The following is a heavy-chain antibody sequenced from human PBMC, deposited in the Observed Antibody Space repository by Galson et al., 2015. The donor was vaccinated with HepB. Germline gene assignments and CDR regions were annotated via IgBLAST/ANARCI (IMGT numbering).Heavy chain of an antibody. D-gene: IGHD3-10*01. CDR1: GFTFSSYA. CDR3: AKDRGLLWFGGDFDL. CDR2: ISGSGGST. V-gene: IGHV3-23*01. J-gene: IGHJ2*01. Sequence: SLRLSCAASGFTFSSYAMSWVRQAPGKGLEWVSAISGSGGSTYYADSVKGRFTISRDNSKNTLYLQMNSLRAEDTAVYYCAKDRGLLWFGGDFDLWGRGTLVTVSS.